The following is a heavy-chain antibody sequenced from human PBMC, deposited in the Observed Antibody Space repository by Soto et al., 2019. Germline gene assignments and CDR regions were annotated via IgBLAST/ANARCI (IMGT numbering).Heavy chain of an antibody. D-gene: IGHD2-15*01. CDR1: GGSISSGDYY. V-gene: IGHV4-30-4*01. J-gene: IGHJ4*02. CDR2: IYYSGSS. Sequence: SETLSLTCTVSGGSISSGDYYWSWIRQPPGKGLEWIGYIYYSGSSHYNPSLKSRVTISVDTSKNQFSLKLRSVTAADTAVYYCAREAPGYCSGGSCYQTTVTTYYFDYWGQGTLVTVSS. CDR3: AREAPGYCSGGSCYQTTVTTYYFDY.